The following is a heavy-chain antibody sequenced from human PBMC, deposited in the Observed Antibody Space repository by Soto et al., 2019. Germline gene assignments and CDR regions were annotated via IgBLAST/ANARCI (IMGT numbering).Heavy chain of an antibody. J-gene: IGHJ4*02. CDR1: GGSITPYY. CDR3: VRDCYSSSCFDL. CDR2: ISSSGFT. D-gene: IGHD6-13*01. Sequence: QMQLQESGPGLVKPSETLSLTCTVSGGSITPYYWSWIRQPPGKRLEWIGYISSSGFTNYNPSLNSRVTISVDTSKNQFSLKLSSVTAADTAVYYCVRDCYSSSCFDLWGQGTLVTVSS. V-gene: IGHV4-59*01.